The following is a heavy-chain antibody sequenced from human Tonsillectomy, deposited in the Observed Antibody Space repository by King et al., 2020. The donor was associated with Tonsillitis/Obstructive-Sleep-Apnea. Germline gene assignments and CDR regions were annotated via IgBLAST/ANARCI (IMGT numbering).Heavy chain of an antibody. CDR2: IYYSGTT. CDR1: GDSISSSSYL. J-gene: IGHJ4*02. V-gene: IGHV4-39*01. CDR3: ARQGDSLFDY. Sequence: QLPESGPGLVKPSETLSLTCTVSGDSISSSSYLWGWLRPPPGKGLEWIGSIYYSGTTYYNPSLKSRVTISVDTSKNQFSLKLSSVTAADTAVFYCARQGDSLFDYWGQGTLVTVSS. D-gene: IGHD3-16*01.